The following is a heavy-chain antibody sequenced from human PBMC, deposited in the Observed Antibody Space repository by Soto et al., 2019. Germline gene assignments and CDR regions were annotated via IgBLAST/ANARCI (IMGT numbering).Heavy chain of an antibody. J-gene: IGHJ6*02. CDR2: IIPIFGTA. CDR1: GGTFSSYA. D-gene: IGHD4-17*01. V-gene: IGHV1-69*12. CDR3: ARGGYGDYGAYCYSGMAV. Sequence: QVQLVQSGAEVKKPGSSVKVSCKASGGTFSSYAISWVRQAPGQGLEWMGGIIPIFGTANYAQKFQGRVTLPADECTSTAYMVLSSLRSEDTAVYYCARGGYGDYGAYCYSGMAVWGQGTTVTVSS.